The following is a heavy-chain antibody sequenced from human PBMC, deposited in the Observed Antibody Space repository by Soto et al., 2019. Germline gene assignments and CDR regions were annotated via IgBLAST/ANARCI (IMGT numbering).Heavy chain of an antibody. J-gene: IGHJ4*02. CDR2: ISGSGGST. CDR3: ASRTSGWYFDY. D-gene: IGHD6-19*01. Sequence: PGGSLRLSCAASGFTFSSYATRWARQAPGKGLEWVSVISGSGGSTYYADSVKGRFTISRDNSKNTLYLQMNSLRAEDTAVYYCASRTSGWYFDYWGQGTLVTVSS. V-gene: IGHV3-23*01. CDR1: GFTFSSYA.